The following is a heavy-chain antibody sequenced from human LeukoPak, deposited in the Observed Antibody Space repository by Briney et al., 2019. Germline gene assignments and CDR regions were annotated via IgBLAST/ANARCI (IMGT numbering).Heavy chain of an antibody. CDR3: ARVRDGYNFGYFDY. J-gene: IGHJ4*02. V-gene: IGHV4-38-2*01. CDR2: IYHSEST. D-gene: IGHD5-24*01. CDR1: GFSISSGYY. Sequence: PSETLSLTCAVSGFSISSGYYWGWIRQPPGKGLEWIGSIYHSESTYYNPSLKSRVTISEDTSTNQFSLKLRSVTAADTAVYYCARVRDGYNFGYFDYWGQGTLVTVSS.